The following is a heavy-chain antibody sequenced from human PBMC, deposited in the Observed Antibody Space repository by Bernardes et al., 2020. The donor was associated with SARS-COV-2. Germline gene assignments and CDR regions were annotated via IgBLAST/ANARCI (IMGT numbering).Heavy chain of an antibody. J-gene: IGHJ5*02. V-gene: IGHV4-39*07. Sequence: SETLSPTCTVSGGSISSHSYYWGWIRQPPGKGLEWFGIISYRGHPSYYPSLKRRVTISVDTSKSQLSLKLTSVTAADTAVYYCARVGPNGGYYDILTGYYITQDWFDPWGQGTLVTVSS. CDR2: ISYRGHP. CDR1: GGSISSHSYY. D-gene: IGHD3-9*01. CDR3: ARVGPNGGYYDILTGYYITQDWFDP.